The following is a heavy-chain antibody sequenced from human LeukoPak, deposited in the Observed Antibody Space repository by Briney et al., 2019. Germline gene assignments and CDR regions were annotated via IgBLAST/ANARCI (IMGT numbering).Heavy chain of an antibody. D-gene: IGHD4-17*01. V-gene: IGHV3-21*01. CDR2: ISSSSSYI. J-gene: IGHJ4*02. CDR3: ARDDYGDYLPFDY. CDR1: GFTFSSYS. Sequence: PGGSLRLXCAASGFTFSSYSMNWVRQAPGKGLEWVSSISSSSSYIYYADSVKGRFTISRDNAKNSLYLQMNSLRAEDTAVYYCARDDYGDYLPFDYWGQGTLVTVSS.